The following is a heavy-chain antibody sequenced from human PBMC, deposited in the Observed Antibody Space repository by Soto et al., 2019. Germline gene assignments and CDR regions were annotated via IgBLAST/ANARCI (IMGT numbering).Heavy chain of an antibody. D-gene: IGHD6-13*01. Sequence: ASVKVSCKASGYTFTSYYVHWVRQAPGQGLEWMGIINPSGGSTSYAQKFQGRVTMTRDTSTSTVYMELSSLRSEDTAVYYCARGNRAAADRGNWFDPWGQGTLVTVSS. V-gene: IGHV1-46*01. J-gene: IGHJ5*02. CDR2: INPSGGST. CDR1: GYTFTSYY. CDR3: ARGNRAAADRGNWFDP.